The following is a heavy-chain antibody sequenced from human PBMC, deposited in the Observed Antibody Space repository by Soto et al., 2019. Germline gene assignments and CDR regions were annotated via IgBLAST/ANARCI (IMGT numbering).Heavy chain of an antibody. D-gene: IGHD5-12*01. Sequence: SETLSLTCTVSGGSISSYYWSWIRQPPGKGLEWIGYIYYSGSTNYNPSLKSRVTISVDTSKNQFSLKLSSVTAADTAVYYCARGKRGYGHILYYYYGMDVWGQGPTVTVAS. CDR1: GGSISSYY. V-gene: IGHV4-59*01. J-gene: IGHJ6*02. CDR2: IYYSGST. CDR3: ARGKRGYGHILYYYYGMDV.